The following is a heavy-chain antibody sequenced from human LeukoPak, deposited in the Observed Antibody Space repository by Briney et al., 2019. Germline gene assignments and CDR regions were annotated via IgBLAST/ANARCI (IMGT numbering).Heavy chain of an antibody. Sequence: GGSLRLSCAASGFTFSSYWMSWVRQAPGKGLGWVANIKQDGSEKYYVDSVKGRFTISRDNAKNSLYLQMNSLRAEDTAVYYCARGGYYDSSGYYYLSGNWFDPWGQGTLVTVSS. D-gene: IGHD3-22*01. CDR3: ARGGYYDSSGYYYLSGNWFDP. CDR1: GFTFSSYW. V-gene: IGHV3-7*03. J-gene: IGHJ5*02. CDR2: IKQDGSEK.